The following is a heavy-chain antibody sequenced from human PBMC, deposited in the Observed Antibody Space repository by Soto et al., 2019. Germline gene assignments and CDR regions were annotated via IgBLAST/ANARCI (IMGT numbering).Heavy chain of an antibody. Sequence: SGPTLVNPTQTLTLTCSFSGFSLTTSGVGVGWIRQPPGKALEWLAVIYWNDDYRYSPSLKTRLTITKDTSKNQVVLTVTNMAPVDTATYYCAHEIVGDLCFDYWGQGTLVTVSS. D-gene: IGHD1-26*01. J-gene: IGHJ4*02. CDR1: GFSLTTSGVG. CDR3: AHEIVGDLCFDY. V-gene: IGHV2-5*01. CDR2: IYWNDDY.